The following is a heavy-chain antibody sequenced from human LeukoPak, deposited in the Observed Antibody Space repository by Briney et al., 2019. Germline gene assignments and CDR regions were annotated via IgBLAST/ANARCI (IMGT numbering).Heavy chain of an antibody. D-gene: IGHD6-13*01. J-gene: IGHJ6*03. Sequence: ASVKVSCKASGYTFTSYGISWVRQAPGQGLEWMGWISAYNGHTNYAQKLQGRVTMTTDTSTSTAYMELRSLRSDDTAVYYCARRAAAEPYYYYYMDVWGKGTTVTVSS. V-gene: IGHV1-18*01. CDR3: ARRAAAEPYYYYYMDV. CDR2: ISAYNGHT. CDR1: GYTFTSYG.